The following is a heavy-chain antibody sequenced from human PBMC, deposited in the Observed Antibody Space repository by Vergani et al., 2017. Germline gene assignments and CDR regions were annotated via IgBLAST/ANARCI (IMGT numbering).Heavy chain of an antibody. Sequence: QLQLQESCPGLVKPSATLSLTCSVSGAYIRSSNYYWGWIRQPPGKGLEWIASIYYSGSTYYNPSLKSRVTISVDTSKNQFSLKLSSVTAADTAVYFCAGHSTVEWLVKLGWIDPWGQGILVTVSS. CDR1: GAYIRSSNYY. CDR3: AGHSTVEWLVKLGWIDP. J-gene: IGHJ5*02. D-gene: IGHD6-19*01. V-gene: IGHV4-39*01. CDR2: IYYSGST.